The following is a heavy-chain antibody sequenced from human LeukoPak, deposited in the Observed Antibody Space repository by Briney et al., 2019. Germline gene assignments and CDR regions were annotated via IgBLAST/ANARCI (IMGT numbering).Heavy chain of an antibody. V-gene: IGHV3-30-3*01. CDR3: ARSERKRFLEWSLDYYYGVGV. J-gene: IGHJ6*02. Sequence: GGSLRLSCAASGFTFSSYAMHWVRQAPGKGLEWVAVISYDGSNKYYADSVKGRFTISRDNSKNTLYLQMNSLRAQDTAVYYCARSERKRFLEWSLDYYYGVGVWGQGTTVTVSS. CDR2: ISYDGSNK. D-gene: IGHD3-3*01. CDR1: GFTFSSYA.